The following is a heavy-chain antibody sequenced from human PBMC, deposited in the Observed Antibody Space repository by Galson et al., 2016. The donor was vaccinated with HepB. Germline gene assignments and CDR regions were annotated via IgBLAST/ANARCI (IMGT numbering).Heavy chain of an antibody. D-gene: IGHD3-22*01. Sequence: SVKVSCKASGYTFTSYYMHWVRQAPGQGLEWMGIINPSGGSTSYAQKFQGRVTMTRDTSTSTVYMELSSLRSEDTAVYYCVGLLDTSAYSRWFDPWGQGTLVTVSS. V-gene: IGHV1-46*01. CDR3: VGLLDTSAYSRWFDP. J-gene: IGHJ5*02. CDR1: GYTFTSYY. CDR2: INPSGGST.